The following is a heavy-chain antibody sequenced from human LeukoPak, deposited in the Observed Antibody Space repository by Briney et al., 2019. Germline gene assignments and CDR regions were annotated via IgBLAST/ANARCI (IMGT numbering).Heavy chain of an antibody. D-gene: IGHD6-19*01. CDR2: LFDSGST. J-gene: IGHJ5*02. Sequence: SETLSLTCTVSGGSISSYYWSWIRQPPGKGLEWIGYLFDSGSTNYNPSLTSRVTISVDTSKSQFSLRLSSVTAADTAVYYCARHRSGSSWFAPWGQGTLVTVSS. CDR3: ARHRSGSSWFAP. V-gene: IGHV4-59*08. CDR1: GGSISSYY.